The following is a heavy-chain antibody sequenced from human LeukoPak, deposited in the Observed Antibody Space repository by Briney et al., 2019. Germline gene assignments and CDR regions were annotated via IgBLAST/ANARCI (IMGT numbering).Heavy chain of an antibody. CDR3: AREIPQDSSGDY. V-gene: IGHV3-74*01. CDR2: INSDGSST. D-gene: IGHD3-22*01. CDR1: GFTFSSYW. Sequence: GRSLRLSCAASGFTFSSYWMHWVRQAPGKGLVWVSRINSDGSSTSYADSVKGRFTISRDNAKNTLYLQMNSLRAEDTAVYYCAREIPQDSSGDYWGQGTLVTVSS. J-gene: IGHJ4*02.